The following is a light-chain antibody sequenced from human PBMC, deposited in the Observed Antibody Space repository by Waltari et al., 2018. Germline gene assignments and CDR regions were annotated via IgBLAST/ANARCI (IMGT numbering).Light chain of an antibody. CDR3: CSYAGSTTFYV. Sequence: QSALTQPASVSGSPGQSITISCTGTSSDVGSYNLVSWYQQHPGKAPKLLISEVSKRPSGVSNLFSGSKSGSTASLTISVLQAEDEADYYCCSYAGSTTFYVFGTGTRVTVL. CDR2: EVS. J-gene: IGLJ1*01. CDR1: SSDVGSYNL. V-gene: IGLV2-23*02.